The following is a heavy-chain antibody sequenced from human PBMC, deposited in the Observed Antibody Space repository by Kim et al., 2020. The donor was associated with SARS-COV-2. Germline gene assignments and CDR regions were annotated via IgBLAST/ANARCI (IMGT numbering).Heavy chain of an antibody. Sequence: SETLSLTCAVYGESFSGYYWTWIRQPPRSRLEWIGYINDGGDTDYNPSLRSRVTISVDSSKTQFSLKLISLTAAETAVYYCARVAYSQGRTREPDYWGQG. CDR1: GESFSGYY. V-gene: IGHV4-34*01. J-gene: IGHJ4*02. CDR2: INDGGDT. D-gene: IGHD2-21*01. CDR3: ARVAYSQGRTREPDY.